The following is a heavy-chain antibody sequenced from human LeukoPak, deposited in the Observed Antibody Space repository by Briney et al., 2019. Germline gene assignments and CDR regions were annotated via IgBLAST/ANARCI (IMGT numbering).Heavy chain of an antibody. J-gene: IGHJ4*02. Sequence: GGSLRLSCAASGFTFSSYSMNWVRQAPGKGLEWVSYISSSSSTIYYADSVKGRFTISRDNAKNSLYLQMNSLRAEDTAVYYCARAPTPVFDYWGQGTLVTVSS. V-gene: IGHV3-48*01. CDR3: ARAPTPVFDY. CDR2: ISSSSSTI. CDR1: GFTFSSYS.